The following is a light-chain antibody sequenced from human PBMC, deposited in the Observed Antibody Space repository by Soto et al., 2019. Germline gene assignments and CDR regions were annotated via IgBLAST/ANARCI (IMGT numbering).Light chain of an antibody. V-gene: IGLV2-8*01. J-gene: IGLJ1*01. CDR1: SSDVGGYNY. CDR3: SSYAGSNKEV. Sequence: QSALTQPPSASGSPGQSVTISCTGTSSDVGGYNYVSWYQQHPGKAPKLMIYEVSKRPSGVPDHFSGSNSGNTASLTVSGLQAEDEADYYCSSYAGSNKEVFGTRTKLTAL. CDR2: EVS.